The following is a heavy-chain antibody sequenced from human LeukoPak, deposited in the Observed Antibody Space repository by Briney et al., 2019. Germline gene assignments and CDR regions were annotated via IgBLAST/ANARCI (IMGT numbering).Heavy chain of an antibody. CDR3: ARDPNGDYIGAFDM. D-gene: IGHD4-17*01. CDR1: GFTFSAYA. J-gene: IGHJ3*02. CDR2: IRGGGGSA. Sequence: HPGGSLRLSCTASGFTFSAYAMMWVRQAPGKGPEWVSAIRGGGGSAFYADSVKGRFTISRDNSKYTLFLQMNSLIAEDTAVYYCARDPNGDYIGAFDMWGPGTMVTVSS. V-gene: IGHV3-23*01.